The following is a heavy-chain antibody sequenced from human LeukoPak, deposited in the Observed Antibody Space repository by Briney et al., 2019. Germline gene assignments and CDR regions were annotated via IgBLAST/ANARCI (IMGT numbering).Heavy chain of an antibody. Sequence: ASVKVSCKVSGYTLTELSMHWVRQAPGKGLEWMGGFDPEDGETIYAQKFQGRVTMTEDTTTDTAYMELSSLRSEDTAVYYCARAPEVDSDFDYWGQGTLVTVSS. D-gene: IGHD1-14*01. J-gene: IGHJ4*02. CDR3: ARAPEVDSDFDY. CDR1: GYTLTELS. V-gene: IGHV1-24*01. CDR2: FDPEDGET.